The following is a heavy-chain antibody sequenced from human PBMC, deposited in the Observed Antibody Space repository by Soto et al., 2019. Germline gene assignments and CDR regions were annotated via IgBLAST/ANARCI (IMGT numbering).Heavy chain of an antibody. Sequence: LRLSCAASGFTFSEHYMSWIRQAPGKGLEWVAYISSGGSHTDYADSVRGRFTSSRNNTKSSLYLQMNSLRDEDTAVYFCARVRGGGTDLLGPGTLVTVSS. CDR3: ARVRGGGTDL. D-gene: IGHD3-16*01. CDR2: ISSGGSHT. CDR1: GFTFSEHY. V-gene: IGHV3-11*06. J-gene: IGHJ5*02.